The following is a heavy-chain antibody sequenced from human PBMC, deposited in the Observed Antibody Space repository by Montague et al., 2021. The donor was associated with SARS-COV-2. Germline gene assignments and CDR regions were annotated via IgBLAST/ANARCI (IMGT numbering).Heavy chain of an antibody. CDR1: GVSISSGSYY. CDR2: VYHTGST. Sequence: SETLSLTCSVSGVSISSGSYYWSRVRQPPGKGLEWIGYVYHTGSTNYNPSLKGRVTLSIDTSKNQFSLNLTSVTAADTAVYYCVREKYYFDDSGSKWGQGTLVTV. J-gene: IGHJ4*02. CDR3: VREKYYFDDSGSK. D-gene: IGHD3-22*01. V-gene: IGHV4-61*01.